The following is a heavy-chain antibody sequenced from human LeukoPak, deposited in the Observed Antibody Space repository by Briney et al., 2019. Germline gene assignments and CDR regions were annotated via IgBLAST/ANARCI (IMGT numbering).Heavy chain of an antibody. V-gene: IGHV4-38-2*02. CDR3: ARVLAYYYYYMDV. D-gene: IGHD1-26*01. Sequence: SETLSLTCTVPGYSVTNSYYWGWIRQSPGKGLEWIGNVYYTGITYYNPSLKSRVTISVDTSKNQFSLKLSSVTAADTAVYYCARVLAYYYYYMDVWGKGTTVTVSS. J-gene: IGHJ6*03. CDR1: GYSVTNSYY. CDR2: VYYTGIT.